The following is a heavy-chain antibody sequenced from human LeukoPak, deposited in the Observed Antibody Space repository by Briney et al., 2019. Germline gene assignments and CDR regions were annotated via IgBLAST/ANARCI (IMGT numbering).Heavy chain of an antibody. CDR2: ISYDGSNK. D-gene: IGHD4-23*01. CDR3: ARDSPYYGGNCFDY. V-gene: IGHV3-30-3*01. CDR1: GFTFSSYA. J-gene: IGHJ4*02. Sequence: GGSLRLSCPASGFTFSSYAMHWVRQAPGKGLEWVAVISYDGSNKYYADSVKGRFTISRGNSKNTLYLQMNSLRAEDTAVYYCARDSPYYGGNCFDYWGQGTLVTVSS.